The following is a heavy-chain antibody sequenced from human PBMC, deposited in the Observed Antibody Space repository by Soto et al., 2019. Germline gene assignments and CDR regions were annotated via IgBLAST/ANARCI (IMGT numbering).Heavy chain of an antibody. J-gene: IGHJ5*02. V-gene: IGHV3-53*01. CDR3: AREISAYGSGSYYPNWFDP. CDR1: GFTVSSNY. D-gene: IGHD3-10*01. Sequence: GSLRLSCAASGFTVSSNYMSWVRQAPGKGLEWVSVIYSGGSTYYADSVKGRFTISRDNSKNTLYLQMNSLRAEDTAVYYCAREISAYGSGSYYPNWFDPWGQGTLVTVSS. CDR2: IYSGGST.